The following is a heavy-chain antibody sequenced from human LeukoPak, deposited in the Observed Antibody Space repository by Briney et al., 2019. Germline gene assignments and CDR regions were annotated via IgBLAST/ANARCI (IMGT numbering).Heavy chain of an antibody. Sequence: PSETLPLACAVYGGSVSVYYWSWVRQPPGKGLGWIGEVNHSGSTNYNPSLKSRSTISVDTSKNPFSLKLSSVTAADTAVYYCARGHGRWIQLWYLIFDYWGQGTLVTVSS. CDR2: VNHSGST. CDR3: ARGHGRWIQLWYLIFDY. D-gene: IGHD5-18*01. CDR1: GGSVSVYY. J-gene: IGHJ4*02. V-gene: IGHV4-34*01.